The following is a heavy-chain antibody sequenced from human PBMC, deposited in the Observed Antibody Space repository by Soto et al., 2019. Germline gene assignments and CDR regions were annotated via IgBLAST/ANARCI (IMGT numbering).Heavy chain of an antibody. Sequence: PSETLSLTCAVYGGSFSGYYWSWIRQPPGKGLEWIGEINHSGSTNYNPSLKSRVTISVDTSKNQFSLKLSSVTAADTAVYYCAREEGYCSGGSCYHGRGWFDPWGQGTLVTVSS. V-gene: IGHV4-34*01. D-gene: IGHD2-15*01. CDR1: GGSFSGYY. J-gene: IGHJ5*02. CDR2: INHSGST. CDR3: AREEGYCSGGSCYHGRGWFDP.